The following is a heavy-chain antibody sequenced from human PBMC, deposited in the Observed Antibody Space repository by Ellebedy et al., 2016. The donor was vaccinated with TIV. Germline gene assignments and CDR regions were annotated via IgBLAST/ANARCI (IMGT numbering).Heavy chain of an antibody. D-gene: IGHD3-10*01. CDR3: AKDNYKNWNYVVS. CDR2: ISGGGGST. V-gene: IGHV3-23*01. Sequence: GESLKISXAASGFIFSNYAMSWVRQTPGKGLEWVSVISGGGGSTYYADSVKGRFTISRDNSKNTVYLQMNGLRADDTAVYFCAKDNYKNWNYVVSWGRGTLVTASS. CDR1: GFIFSNYA. J-gene: IGHJ4*02.